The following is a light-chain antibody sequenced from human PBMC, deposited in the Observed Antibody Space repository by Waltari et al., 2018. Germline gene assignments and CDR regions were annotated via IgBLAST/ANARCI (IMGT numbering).Light chain of an antibody. V-gene: IGLV3-21*02. CDR1: NMGSES. Sequence: SYVLTQPPSVSGAPGQTARLTCGGNNMGSESVHWYQQKPGQAPVLVVYDDSDRPSGIPERFSGSNSGNTATLTISRVEAGDEADYYCQVWDSSSDLWVFGGGTKLTVL. J-gene: IGLJ3*02. CDR2: DDS. CDR3: QVWDSSSDLWV.